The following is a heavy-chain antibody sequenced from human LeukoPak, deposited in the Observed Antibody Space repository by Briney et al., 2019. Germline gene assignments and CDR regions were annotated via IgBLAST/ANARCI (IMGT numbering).Heavy chain of an antibody. J-gene: IGHJ4*02. Sequence: SETLSLTCTVSGGSISSYYWGWIRQPPGKGLEWIGSIYHSGNSYYNPSLKSRVTISVDTSKNQFSLKLSSVTAADTAVYYCARRHSSGRFDYWGQGTLVTVSS. V-gene: IGHV4-38-2*02. CDR2: IYHSGNS. D-gene: IGHD6-19*01. CDR3: ARRHSSGRFDY. CDR1: GGSISSYY.